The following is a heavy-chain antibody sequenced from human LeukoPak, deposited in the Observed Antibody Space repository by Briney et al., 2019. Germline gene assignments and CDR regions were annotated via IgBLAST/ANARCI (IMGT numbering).Heavy chain of an antibody. CDR2: IWYDGSNK. D-gene: IGHD1-26*01. Sequence: GGSLRLSCAASGFTFSSYAMHWVRQAPGKGLEWVALIWYDGSNKYYADSVKGRFTISRDNSKNTLYLQLNSLRAEDTALFYCARDRRGSYYVTMDYWGQGTLVTV. J-gene: IGHJ4*02. V-gene: IGHV3-33*01. CDR1: GFTFSSYA. CDR3: ARDRRGSYYVTMDY.